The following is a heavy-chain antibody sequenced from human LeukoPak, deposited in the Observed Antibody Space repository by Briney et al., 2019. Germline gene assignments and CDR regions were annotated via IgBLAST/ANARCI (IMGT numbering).Heavy chain of an antibody. Sequence: GGSLRLYCAASGFTFSSYWMSWVRQAPGKGLEWVANIKQDGSEKYYVDSVKGRFTISRDNAKNSLYLQMNSLRAEDTAVYYCARDPDSSGWYVESTNWFDPWGQGTLVTVSS. D-gene: IGHD6-19*01. V-gene: IGHV3-7*01. CDR3: ARDPDSSGWYVESTNWFDP. J-gene: IGHJ5*02. CDR2: IKQDGSEK. CDR1: GFTFSSYW.